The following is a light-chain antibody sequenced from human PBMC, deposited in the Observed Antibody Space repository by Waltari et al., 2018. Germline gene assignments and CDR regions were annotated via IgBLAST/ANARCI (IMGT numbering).Light chain of an antibody. CDR2: WAS. J-gene: IGKJ2*01. CDR1: QSVLYSSNNKNY. V-gene: IGKV4-1*01. Sequence: DIVMTQSPDYLAVSLGERATINCKSSQSVLYSSNNKNYLAWYQQKPGQPPQLLIYWASTRESGVPDRFSASGSGTDFTLTISCLHAEDVAVYYCQQYYSTPHTYGQGTKLEIK. CDR3: QQYYSTPHT.